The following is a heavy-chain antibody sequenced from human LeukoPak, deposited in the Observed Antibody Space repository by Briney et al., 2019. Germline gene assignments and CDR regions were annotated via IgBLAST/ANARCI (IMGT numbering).Heavy chain of an antibody. V-gene: IGHV3-23*01. CDR2: ISGSGGST. J-gene: IGHJ4*02. Sequence: GGFLRLSCAASGFTFSSYAMSWVRQAPGKGLEWVSAISGSGGSTYYADSVKGRFTISRDNSKNTLYLQMNSLRAEDTAVYYCAKSRTPTEHFDYWGQGTLVTVSS. CDR3: AKSRTPTEHFDY. CDR1: GFTFSSYA. D-gene: IGHD4-11*01.